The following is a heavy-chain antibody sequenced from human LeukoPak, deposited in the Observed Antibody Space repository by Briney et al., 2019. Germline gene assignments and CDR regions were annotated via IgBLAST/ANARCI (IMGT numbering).Heavy chain of an antibody. D-gene: IGHD2-2*01. CDR3: ARGGVPAANDYYYYMDV. V-gene: IGHV1-46*01. CDR2: INPSGGST. Sequence: ASVKVSCKASGYTFSSYYVHWVRQAPGQGLEWMGIINPSGGSTSYAQNFQGRVTMTKDTSTSTVYMELSSLRSEDTAVYYYARGGVPAANDYYYYMDVWGKGTTVTVSS. J-gene: IGHJ6*03. CDR1: GYTFSSYY.